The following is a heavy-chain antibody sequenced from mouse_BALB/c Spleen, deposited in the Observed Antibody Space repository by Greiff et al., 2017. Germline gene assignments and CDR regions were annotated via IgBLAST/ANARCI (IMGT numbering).Heavy chain of an antibody. V-gene: IGHV3-2*02. CDR2: ISYSGST. CDR1: GYSITSDYA. Sequence: EVQLQESGPGLVKPSQSLSLTCTVTGYSITSDYAWNWIRQFPGNKLEWMGYISYSGSTRYNPSLKSRISITRDTSKNQFFLQLNSVTTEDTATYYCARGYDGSQFAYWGQGTLVTVSA. J-gene: IGHJ3*01. D-gene: IGHD2-3*01. CDR3: ARGYDGSQFAY.